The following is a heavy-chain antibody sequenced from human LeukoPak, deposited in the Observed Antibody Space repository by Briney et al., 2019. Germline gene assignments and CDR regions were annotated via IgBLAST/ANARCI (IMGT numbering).Heavy chain of an antibody. V-gene: IGHV1-8*01. CDR2: MSPKSGDT. Sequence: ASVKVSCKASGYTFTSYDFNWVRQATGQGLEWMGWMSPKSGDTGYAQKFQGRVTMTRDTSTSTAYMELSSLRSEDTAVYYCARGPPDTGDFDYWGQGTPVTVSS. D-gene: IGHD7-27*01. J-gene: IGHJ4*02. CDR1: GYTFTSYD. CDR3: ARGPPDTGDFDY.